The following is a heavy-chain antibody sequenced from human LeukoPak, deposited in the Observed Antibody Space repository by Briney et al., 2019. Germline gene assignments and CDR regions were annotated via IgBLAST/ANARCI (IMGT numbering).Heavy chain of an antibody. CDR1: GGSIHTSSYY. CDR3: VRGFFYTGMDV. J-gene: IGHJ6*02. V-gene: IGHV4-39*01. CDR2: VYKTETA. D-gene: IGHD3-16*01. Sequence: SETLSLTCIVAGGSIHTSSYYWGWIRQPPGKGLEWIGTVYKTETAYYSPSLKSRITISVDTSKNQFSLQLNSVTPEDTAAYYCVRGFFYTGMDVWGQGTTVTVSS.